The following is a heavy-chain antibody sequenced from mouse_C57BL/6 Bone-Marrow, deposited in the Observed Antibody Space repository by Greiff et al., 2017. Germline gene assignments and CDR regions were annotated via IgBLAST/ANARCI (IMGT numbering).Heavy chain of an antibody. D-gene: IGHD2-10*02. CDR1: GFTFSSYA. CDR3: ARERYDYYDMDY. Sequence: EVMLVESGGGLVKPGGSLKLSCAASGFTFSSYAMSWVRQTPEKRLEWVATICDGGSYTYYPDNVKGRFPISRDNAKNNLYLQMRHLKSEDTAMDYCARERYDYYDMDYWGQGTSVTVSS. J-gene: IGHJ4*01. V-gene: IGHV5-4*01. CDR2: ICDGGSYT.